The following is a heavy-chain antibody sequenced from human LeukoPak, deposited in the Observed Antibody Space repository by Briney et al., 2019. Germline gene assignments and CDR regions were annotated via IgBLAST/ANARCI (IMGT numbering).Heavy chain of an antibody. CDR2: TYYRSKWYN. D-gene: IGHD3-22*01. Sequence: SQTLSLTCAISGDSVSSNSAAWNWIRQSPSRGLEWLGRTYYRSKWYNDYAVSVKSRITINPDTSKNQFSLQLNSVTPEDTAVYYCARDQSFRRDSSGYYAAVTYYYGMDVWGQGTTVTVSS. CDR1: GDSVSSNSAA. V-gene: IGHV6-1*01. J-gene: IGHJ6*02. CDR3: ARDQSFRRDSSGYYAAVTYYYGMDV.